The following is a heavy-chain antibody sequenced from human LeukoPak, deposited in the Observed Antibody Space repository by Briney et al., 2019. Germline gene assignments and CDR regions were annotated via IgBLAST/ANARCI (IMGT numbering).Heavy chain of an antibody. V-gene: IGHV3-74*01. CDR3: AKDHANTPVVTN. CDR1: GFTFSSYW. J-gene: IGHJ4*02. Sequence: GGSLRLSCAASGFTFSSYWMYWVRQAPGKGLVGVSRINDDGRSTSYADSVKGRFTISRDNAKNTLYLQMNSLRAEDTAVYYCAKDHANTPVVTNWGQGILVSVSS. CDR2: INDDGRST. D-gene: IGHD2-21*02.